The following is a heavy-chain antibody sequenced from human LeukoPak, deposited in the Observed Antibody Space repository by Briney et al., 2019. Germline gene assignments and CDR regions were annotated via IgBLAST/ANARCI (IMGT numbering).Heavy chain of an antibody. J-gene: IGHJ4*02. CDR2: INHSGST. CDR3: VRAVVVDRLIDY. CDR1: GGSFSGYY. D-gene: IGHD2-15*01. Sequence: SETLSLTCAVYGGSFSGYYWSWIRQPPGKGLEWIGEINHSGSTNYNPSLKSRVTISVDTSKNQFSLKLSSVTAADTAVYYCVRAVVVDRLIDYWGQGTLVTVSS. V-gene: IGHV4-34*01.